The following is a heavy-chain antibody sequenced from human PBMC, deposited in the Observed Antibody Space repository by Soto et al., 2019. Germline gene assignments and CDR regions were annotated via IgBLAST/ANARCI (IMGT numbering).Heavy chain of an antibody. CDR2: IITILGIA. CDR3: ATLFGSSGN. Sequence: QVQLVQSGAEVKKPGSSVKVSCKASGGTFSSYIISWVRQAPGQGLEWMGRIITILGIANYAQKFQGRVTITTDKSTSTAYMELSSLRSEDTAVYYCATLFGSSGNWGQGTLVTVSS. CDR1: GGTFSSYI. J-gene: IGHJ4*02. V-gene: IGHV1-69*02. D-gene: IGHD3-10*01.